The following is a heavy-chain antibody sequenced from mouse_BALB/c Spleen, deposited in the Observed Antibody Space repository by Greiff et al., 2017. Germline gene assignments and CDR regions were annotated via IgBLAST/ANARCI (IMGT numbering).Heavy chain of an antibody. CDR1: GYAFSSSW. CDR2: IYPGDGDT. D-gene: IGHD1-1*02. J-gene: IGHJ3*01. Sequence: QVQLQQSGPELVKPGASVKISCKASGYAFSSSWMNWVKQRPGQGLEWIGRIYPGDGDTNYNGKFKGKATLTADKSSSTAYMQLSSLTSVDSAVYFCARNYGGFAYWGQGTLVTVSA. CDR3: ARNYGGFAY. V-gene: IGHV1-82*01.